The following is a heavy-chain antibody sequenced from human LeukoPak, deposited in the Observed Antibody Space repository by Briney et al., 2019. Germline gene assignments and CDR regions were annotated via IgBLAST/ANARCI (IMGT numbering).Heavy chain of an antibody. V-gene: IGHV4-61*01. CDR2: ISYSGST. Sequence: SESLSLTCTVSGCSFSSGRTCWSWLRQPPGKGLEWIGYISYSGSTNYNPSLGRLVTISVDTSKNQVPLKLSSVTAADTAVYYCAREVGANNWFDPWGQGTRVTVSA. J-gene: IGHJ5*02. CDR1: GCSFSSGRTC. D-gene: IGHD1-26*01. CDR3: AREVGANNWFDP.